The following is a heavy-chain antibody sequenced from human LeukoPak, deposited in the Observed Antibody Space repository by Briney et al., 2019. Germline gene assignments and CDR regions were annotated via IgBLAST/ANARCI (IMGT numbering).Heavy chain of an antibody. D-gene: IGHD1-26*01. V-gene: IGHV3-23*01. CDR2: ISGSGGDT. J-gene: IGHJ6*02. Sequence: GGSLRLSCAASGFTFSSYAMNWVRQAPGKGLEWVSISGSGGDTYYADSVKGRFTISRDNSRNTLYLPMNSLRAEDTAVYYCVKDRGGSPFYGMDVWGQRTTVTVSS. CDR1: GFTFSSYA. CDR3: VKDRGGSPFYGMDV.